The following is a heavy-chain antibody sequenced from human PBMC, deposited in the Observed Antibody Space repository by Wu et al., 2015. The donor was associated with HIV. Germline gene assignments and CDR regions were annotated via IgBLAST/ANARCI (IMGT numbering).Heavy chain of an antibody. V-gene: IGHV1-2*02. CDR2: INPNSGVT. CDR1: GYTFTTYG. J-gene: IGHJ6*02. Sequence: QVELVQSGAEVKKPGASVKVSCKASGYTFTTYGISWVRQAPGQGLEWVGWINPNSGVTKYAQKFQGRVTLTRDTSISTAYMELSRLKSDDTAVYYCARDRGDHFYYYAMDTWGRGTTVSVSS. D-gene: IGHD3-10*01. CDR3: ARDRGDHFYYYAMDT.